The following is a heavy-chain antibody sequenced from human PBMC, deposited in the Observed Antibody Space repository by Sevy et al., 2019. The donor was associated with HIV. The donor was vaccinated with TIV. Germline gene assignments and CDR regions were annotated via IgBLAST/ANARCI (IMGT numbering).Heavy chain of an antibody. D-gene: IGHD3-9*01. CDR2: IRYDGSNK. CDR3: AKYFDHTTLGMDY. J-gene: IGHJ4*02. V-gene: IGHV3-30*02. Sequence: GGSLRLSCAASGFTFSSYGMHWVRQAPGKGLEWVAFIRYDGSNKYYADSVKGRFTISRDNSKNTLYLQMNSRRAEETAVNYSAKYFDHTTLGMDYWGQGTLVTVSS. CDR1: GFTFSSYG.